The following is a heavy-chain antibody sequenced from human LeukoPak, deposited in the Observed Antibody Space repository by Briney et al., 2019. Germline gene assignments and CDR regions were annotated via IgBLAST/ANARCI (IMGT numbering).Heavy chain of an antibody. Sequence: GGSLRHSCAASGVTFSTYNKNWVRQAPAKGLEWVSSISGSSSYIYYADSMKGRFTSSRDNAKSSLYLQMNSLRDEDTAIYFCARALWELRSSAYFDHWGQGTLVTVSS. CDR2: ISGSSSYI. CDR3: ARALWELRSSAYFDH. J-gene: IGHJ4*02. D-gene: IGHD1-26*01. CDR1: GVTFSTYN. V-gene: IGHV3-21*06.